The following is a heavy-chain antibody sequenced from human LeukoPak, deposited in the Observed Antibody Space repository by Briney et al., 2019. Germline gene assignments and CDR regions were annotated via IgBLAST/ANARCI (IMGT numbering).Heavy chain of an antibody. V-gene: IGHV3-30*02. J-gene: IGHJ4*02. CDR2: IQFDGSNK. CDR3: AKKGSSSWYHFDY. CDR1: RFTFSNYG. D-gene: IGHD6-13*01. Sequence: GGSLRLSCAASRFTFSNYGMHWVRQAPGKGLEWVAFIQFDGSNKNYADSVKGRFTISRDNSKNTLYLQMNSLRAEDTAVYYCAKKGSSSWYHFDYWGQGTLVTVSS.